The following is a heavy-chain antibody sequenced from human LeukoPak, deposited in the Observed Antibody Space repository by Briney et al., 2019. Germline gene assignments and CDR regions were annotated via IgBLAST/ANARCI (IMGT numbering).Heavy chain of an antibody. CDR1: GYTFTIYY. Sequence: ASVKVSCKASGYTFTIYYMHWVRQAPGQGLEWMGIINPSGGSTSYAQKFQGRDTMTRDMSTSTVYMELSSLRSEDTAVYYCARISSSSHYWGQGTLVTVSS. CDR2: INPSGGST. V-gene: IGHV1-46*01. J-gene: IGHJ4*02. D-gene: IGHD6-6*01. CDR3: ARISSSSHY.